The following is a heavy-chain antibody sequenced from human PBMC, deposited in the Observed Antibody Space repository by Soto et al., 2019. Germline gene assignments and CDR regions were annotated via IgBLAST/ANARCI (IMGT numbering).Heavy chain of an antibody. CDR1: GYTFTRYG. J-gene: IGHJ6*02. CDR2: ISAYNGNT. D-gene: IGHD2-15*01. V-gene: IGHV1-18*01. CDR3: ARDTDVVVVAAIVYYYYGMDV. Sequence: GASVKVSCKASGYTFTRYGISWVRQAPGQGLEWMGWISAYNGNTNYAQKLQGRVTMTTDTSTSTAYMELRSLRSDDTAVYYCARDTDVVVVAAIVYYYYGMDVWGQGTTVTVSS.